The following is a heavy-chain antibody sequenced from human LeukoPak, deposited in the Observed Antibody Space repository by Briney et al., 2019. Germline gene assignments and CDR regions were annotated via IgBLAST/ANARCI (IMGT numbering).Heavy chain of an antibody. CDR3: ARTSEGLSPVI. J-gene: IGHJ4*02. Sequence: SETLSLTCTVSGGSISSYYWSWIRQPPGKGLEWIGYIYYSGSTYYNPSLKSRVTISVDTSKNQFSLKLSSVTAADTAVYYCARTSEGLSPVIWGQGTLVTVSS. CDR1: GGSISSYY. V-gene: IGHV4-59*06. CDR2: IYYSGST. D-gene: IGHD3-3*01.